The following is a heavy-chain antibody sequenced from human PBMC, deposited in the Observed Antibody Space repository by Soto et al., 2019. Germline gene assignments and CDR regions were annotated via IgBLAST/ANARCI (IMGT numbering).Heavy chain of an antibody. CDR2: IDPSDSYT. V-gene: IGHV5-10-1*01. J-gene: IGHJ6*02. CDR3: ASSSLRQTPNYYYYGMDV. D-gene: IGHD3-10*01. CDR1: GYSFTSYW. Sequence: GESLKISCKGYGYSFTSYWISWVRQMPGTVLEWMGRIDPSDSYTNYSPSFQGHVTISADKSISTAYLQWSSLKASDTAMYYCASSSLRQTPNYYYYGMDVWGQGTTVTVSS.